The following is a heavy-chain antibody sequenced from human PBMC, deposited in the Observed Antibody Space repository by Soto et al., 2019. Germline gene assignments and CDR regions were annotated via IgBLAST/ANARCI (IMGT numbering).Heavy chain of an antibody. CDR2: ISYDGSNK. D-gene: IGHD3-22*01. CDR3: AKGGSSGSYDY. Sequence: GGSLRLSCAASGFTFSSYAMHWVRQAPGKGLEWVAVISYDGSNKYYADSVKGRFTISRDNFKNTLYLQMSSLRAEDTALYYCAKGGSSGSYDYWGQGSLVTVSS. J-gene: IGHJ4*02. CDR1: GFTFSSYA. V-gene: IGHV3-30*18.